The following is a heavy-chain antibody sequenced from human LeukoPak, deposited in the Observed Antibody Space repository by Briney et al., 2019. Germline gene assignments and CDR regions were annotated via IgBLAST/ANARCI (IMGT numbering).Heavy chain of an antibody. Sequence: GGSLRLSCAASGFTFSSYAMSWVRQAPGKGLEWVSAISGSGGGTYYADSVKGRFTISRDNSKNTLYLQMNSLRAEDTAVYYCAKRREGYYYGMDVWGQGTTVTVSS. CDR2: ISGSGGGT. V-gene: IGHV3-23*01. CDR3: AKRREGYYYGMDV. CDR1: GFTFSSYA. D-gene: IGHD1-26*01. J-gene: IGHJ6*02.